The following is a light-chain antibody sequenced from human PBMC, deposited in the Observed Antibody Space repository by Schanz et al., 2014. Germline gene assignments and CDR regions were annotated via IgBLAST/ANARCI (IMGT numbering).Light chain of an antibody. J-gene: IGKJ3*01. CDR3: HQYGSSPFT. Sequence: EIVLTQSPGTQSLSPGDRATLSCRASQSLTNSQLAWYQQKPGQAPRLLIYGVSRMITGIPDRFNGSGSGTDFTLTISRLEPEDFAVYYCHQYGSSPFTFGPGTTVDIK. CDR1: QSLTNSQ. CDR2: GVS. V-gene: IGKV3-20*01.